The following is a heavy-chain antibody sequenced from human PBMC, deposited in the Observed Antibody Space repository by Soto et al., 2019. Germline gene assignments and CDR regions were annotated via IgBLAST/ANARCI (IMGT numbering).Heavy chain of an antibody. D-gene: IGHD2-15*01. CDR1: GFTFSSYA. V-gene: IGHV3-23*01. CDR2: ISGSGGST. Sequence: GGSLRLSCAASGFTFSSYAMSWVRQAPWKGLEWVSAISGSGGSTYYADSVKGRFTISRDNSKNTLYLQMNSLRAEDTAVYYCAKVNGYCSGGSCSPFDYWGQGTLVTVSS. CDR3: AKVNGYCSGGSCSPFDY. J-gene: IGHJ4*02.